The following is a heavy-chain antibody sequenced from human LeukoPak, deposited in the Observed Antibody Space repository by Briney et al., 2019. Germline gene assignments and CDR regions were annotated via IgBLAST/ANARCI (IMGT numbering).Heavy chain of an antibody. CDR3: ARDDRGIAALRNSYFYYMDV. CDR1: GGTFSSHA. CDR2: IIPIFGTA. D-gene: IGHD6-13*01. Sequence: SVKVSCKASGGTFSSHAISWVRQAPGQGLEWMGGIIPIFGTADYAQKFQGRVTFTADESTSTAYMELSSLRSEDTALYYCARDDRGIAALRNSYFYYMDVRGKGTTVTVSS. V-gene: IGHV1-69*13. J-gene: IGHJ6*03.